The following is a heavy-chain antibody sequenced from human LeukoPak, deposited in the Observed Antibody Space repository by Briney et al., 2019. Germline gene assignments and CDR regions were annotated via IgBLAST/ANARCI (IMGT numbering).Heavy chain of an antibody. CDR2: IGTAGDT. Sequence: PGGSLRLSCAASGFTFSSYDMHWVRQATGKGLEWVSAIGTAGDTYYPGSVKGRFTISRENAKNYLYLQMNSLRAEDRAVYYCARESERGAFDIWGQGTMVTVSS. V-gene: IGHV3-13*01. CDR1: GFTFSSYD. J-gene: IGHJ3*02. CDR3: ARESERGAFDI.